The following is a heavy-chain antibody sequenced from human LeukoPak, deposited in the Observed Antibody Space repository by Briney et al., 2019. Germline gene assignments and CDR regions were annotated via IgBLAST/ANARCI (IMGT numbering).Heavy chain of an antibody. D-gene: IGHD5-24*01. CDR3: ARGKNGRWLTTTNDY. Sequence: ASVKVSCKASEYTFTSYYMHWVRQAPGQGLEWMGIINPSGGSTSYAQKFQGRVTMTRDTSTSTVYMELSSLRSEDTAVYYCARGKNGRWLTTTNDYWGQGTLVTVSS. J-gene: IGHJ4*02. V-gene: IGHV1-46*01. CDR2: INPSGGST. CDR1: EYTFTSYY.